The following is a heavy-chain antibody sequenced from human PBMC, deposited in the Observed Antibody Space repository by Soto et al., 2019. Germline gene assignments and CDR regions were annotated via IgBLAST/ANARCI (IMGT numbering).Heavy chain of an antibody. CDR3: TTGPNLRPLAAFDI. V-gene: IGHV3-15*01. Sequence: GGSLRLSCAASGFTFTNAWMTWVRQGPGKGLEWVGRIKSKKEGGTINYAATVKNKINISRDDSKNTLYLQMNSLKTEDTAVYYCTTGPNLRPLAAFDIWGQGTVVTVSS. CDR2: IKSKKEGGTI. CDR1: GFTFTNAW. J-gene: IGHJ3*02.